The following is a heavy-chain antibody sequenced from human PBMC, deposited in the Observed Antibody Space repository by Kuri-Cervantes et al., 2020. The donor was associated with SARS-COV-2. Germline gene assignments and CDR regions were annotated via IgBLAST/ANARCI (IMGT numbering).Heavy chain of an antibody. CDR1: GFTFSSYA. CDR3: ARDGYWTNWYFDL. V-gene: IGHV3-74*01. Sequence: GESLKISCAASGFTFSSYAMHWVRQAPGKGLVWVSRINSDGSSTSYADSVKGRFTISRDNAKNTLYLQMNSLRAEDTAVYYCARDGYWTNWYFDLWGRGTLVTVSS. D-gene: IGHD2-2*03. CDR2: INSDGSST. J-gene: IGHJ2*01.